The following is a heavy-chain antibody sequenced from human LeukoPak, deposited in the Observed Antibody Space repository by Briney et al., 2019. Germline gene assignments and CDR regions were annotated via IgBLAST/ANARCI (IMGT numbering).Heavy chain of an antibody. Sequence: GGSLRLSCAASGFTFSTFSMNWVRQAPGKGLEWVSYISSSSRSILYADPVKGRFTISRDNAKNSLYLQMDSLRAEDTALYYCARVEDSGSHWGQGTLVTVSS. D-gene: IGHD1-26*01. CDR3: ARVEDSGSH. J-gene: IGHJ4*02. V-gene: IGHV3-48*04. CDR1: GFTFSTFS. CDR2: ISSSSRSI.